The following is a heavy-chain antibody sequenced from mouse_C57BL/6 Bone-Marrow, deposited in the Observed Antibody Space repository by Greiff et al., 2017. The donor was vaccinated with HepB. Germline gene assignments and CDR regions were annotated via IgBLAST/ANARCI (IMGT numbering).Heavy chain of an antibody. Sequence: EVKLMESGGGLVQPGGSLSFSCAASGFTFTDYYISWVRQPPGKALEWLGFIRNKDNGYTTEYSASVKGRLPISRDNFQSILYLQMNALRAEDSATYYCEIWIYYDWYFDVWGTGTTVTVSS. V-gene: IGHV7-3*01. CDR2: IRNKDNGYTT. J-gene: IGHJ1*03. D-gene: IGHD2-4*01. CDR1: GFTFTDYY. CDR3: EIWIYYDWYFDV.